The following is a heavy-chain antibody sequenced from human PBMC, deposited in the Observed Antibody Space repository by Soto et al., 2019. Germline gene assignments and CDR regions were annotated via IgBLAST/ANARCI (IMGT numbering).Heavy chain of an antibody. J-gene: IGHJ4*02. D-gene: IGHD3-10*01. CDR2: IKEDGSEK. V-gene: IGHV3-7*04. CDR1: GFTFSSYW. CDR3: ARATGADKEDY. Sequence: EVQLVESGGGLVQPGGSLRLSCAASGFTFSSYWMSWVRQAPGRGLEWVGNIKEDGSEKYYVDSVNGRFTVSRDNAKNSLYLQMNSLRAEDTAVYYCARATGADKEDYWGQGTLATVS.